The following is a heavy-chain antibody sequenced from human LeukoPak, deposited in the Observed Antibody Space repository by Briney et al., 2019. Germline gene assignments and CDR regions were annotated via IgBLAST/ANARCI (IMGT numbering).Heavy chain of an antibody. CDR2: IRYDAINK. D-gene: IGHD6-13*01. Sequence: GGSLRLSCAASGFTFSNYGMYWVRQAPGKGLEWVAFIRYDAINKYYADSVKGRFTISRDNSKNTLYLQMNSLRTEDSSVYYCAKDRGSSWYSAFDIWGQGTMVTVTS. CDR3: AKDRGSSWYSAFDI. CDR1: GFTFSNYG. V-gene: IGHV3-30*02. J-gene: IGHJ3*02.